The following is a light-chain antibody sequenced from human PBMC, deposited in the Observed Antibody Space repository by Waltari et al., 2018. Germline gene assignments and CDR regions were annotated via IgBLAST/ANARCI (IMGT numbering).Light chain of an antibody. V-gene: IGKV3-15*01. CDR1: QSVNSN. Sequence: EIVMTQSPATLSVSQGERATLSCRASQSVNSNLAWYQQRPGQAPRLLIYGASTTATGIPARFTGSGSGTEFTLTISSLQSEDFAVYYCQQYNNWPLTFGGGTEVEIK. CDR2: GAS. J-gene: IGKJ4*01. CDR3: QQYNNWPLT.